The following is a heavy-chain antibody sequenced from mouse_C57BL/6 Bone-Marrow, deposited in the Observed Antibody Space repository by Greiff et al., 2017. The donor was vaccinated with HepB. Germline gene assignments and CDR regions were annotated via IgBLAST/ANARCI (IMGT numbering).Heavy chain of an antibody. J-gene: IGHJ2*01. V-gene: IGHV1-7*01. CDR2: INPSSGYT. Sequence: QVQLKQSGAELAKPGASVKLSCKASGYTFTSSWLHWVKQRPGQGLEWIGYINPSSGYTKYTQKFKDKATLTADNSSSTAYMQLRSLTYEDSAVYYCAREDYGSSYYFDYWGQGTTLTVSS. D-gene: IGHD1-1*01. CDR3: AREDYGSSYYFDY. CDR1: GYTFTSSW.